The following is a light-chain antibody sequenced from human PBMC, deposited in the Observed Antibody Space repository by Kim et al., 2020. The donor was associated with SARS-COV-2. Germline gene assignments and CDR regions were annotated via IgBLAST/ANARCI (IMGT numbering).Light chain of an antibody. Sequence: VGDRVTIACRASQMISKYLGWYQQRPGKAPKHLIYGASSLDSGVPSRFSCSGSGTEFTLTLSSLQPDDFATYFCQQHSTYLGTFGQGTPVEIK. CDR1: QMISKY. CDR3: QQHSTYLGT. J-gene: IGKJ5*01. V-gene: IGKV1-5*01. CDR2: GAS.